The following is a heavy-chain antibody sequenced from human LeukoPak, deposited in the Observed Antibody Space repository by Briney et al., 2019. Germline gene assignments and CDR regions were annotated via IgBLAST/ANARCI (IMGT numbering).Heavy chain of an antibody. CDR3: ARVRAATPSYYFDY. D-gene: IGHD2-15*01. Sequence: SQTLSLTCTVSGGSISSGGYYWSWIRQHPGKGLERIGYIYYSGSTYYNPSLKSRVTISVDTSKNQFSLKLSSVTAADTAVYYCARVRAATPSYYFDYWGQGTLVTVSS. V-gene: IGHV4-31*03. CDR1: GGSISSGGYY. CDR2: IYYSGST. J-gene: IGHJ4*02.